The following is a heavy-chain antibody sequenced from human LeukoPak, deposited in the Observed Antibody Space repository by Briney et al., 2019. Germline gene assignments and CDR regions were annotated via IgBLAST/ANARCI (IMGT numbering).Heavy chain of an antibody. CDR3: ARGDILTGYYSVYYYYMDV. V-gene: IGHV1-2*06. CDR2: INPNSGGT. D-gene: IGHD3-9*01. J-gene: IGHJ6*03. CDR1: GYTFTGYY. Sequence: ASVKVSCKASGYTFTGYYMHWVRQAPGQGLEWMGRINPNSGGTNYAQKFQGRATMTRDTSISTAYMELSRLRSDDTAAYYCARGDILTGYYSVYYYYMDVWGKGTTVTVSS.